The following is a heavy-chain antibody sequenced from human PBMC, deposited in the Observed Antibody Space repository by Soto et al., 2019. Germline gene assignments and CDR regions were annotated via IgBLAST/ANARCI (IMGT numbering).Heavy chain of an antibody. D-gene: IGHD6-19*01. CDR3: ARDGSSGWYGGGFDI. CDR1: GFTFSDYY. Sequence: QVQLVESGGGLVXPGGSXXXXXAASGFTFSDYYMSWIRQAPGKGLEWVSYISSSTTYTNYADSVKGRFTISRDNAKNSLYLQMNSLRAEDTAVYYCARDGSSGWYGGGFDIWGRGTMVTVSS. CDR2: ISSSTTYT. V-gene: IGHV3-11*05. J-gene: IGHJ3*02.